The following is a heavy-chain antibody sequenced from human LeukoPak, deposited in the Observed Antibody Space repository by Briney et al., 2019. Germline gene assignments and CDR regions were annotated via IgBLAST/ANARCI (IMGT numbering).Heavy chain of an antibody. D-gene: IGHD4-17*01. CDR2: INHSGST. V-gene: IGHV4-34*01. Sequence: PSETLSLTCAVYGGSFSGYYWSWIRQPPGKGLEWIGEINHSGSTNYNPSLKSRVTISVDTSKNQFSLKLSSVTAADTAVYYCARTTVTKFDAFDNWGQGTLVTVSS. CDR1: GGSFSGYY. CDR3: ARTTVTKFDAFDN. J-gene: IGHJ4*02.